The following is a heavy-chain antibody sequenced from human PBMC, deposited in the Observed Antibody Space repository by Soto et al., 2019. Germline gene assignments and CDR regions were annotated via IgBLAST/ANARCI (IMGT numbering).Heavy chain of an antibody. CDR3: ARLNKPGWFDP. CDR2: IYYSGST. CDR1: GGSISSSSYY. J-gene: IGHJ5*02. Sequence: SETLSLTCTVSGGSISSSSYYWGWIRQPPGKGLEWIGSIYYSGSTYYNPSLKSRVTISVDTSKNQFSLKLSSVTAADTAVYYCARLNKPGWFDPWGQGTLVTVSS. V-gene: IGHV4-39*01.